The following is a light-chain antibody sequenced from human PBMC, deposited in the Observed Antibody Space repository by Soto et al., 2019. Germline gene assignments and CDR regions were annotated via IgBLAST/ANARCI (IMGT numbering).Light chain of an antibody. CDR3: QQYNNWWT. CDR1: QSVNTN. J-gene: IGKJ1*01. CDR2: GAS. V-gene: IGKV3-15*01. Sequence: EIVMTQSPATLSVSPGERATLSCRASQSVNTNLAWYQQKPGQVPRLLIYGASTRATGIPARFSGSGSGTEFTLNISSLQSEDVAVYYCQQYNNWWTFGQGTKVEIK.